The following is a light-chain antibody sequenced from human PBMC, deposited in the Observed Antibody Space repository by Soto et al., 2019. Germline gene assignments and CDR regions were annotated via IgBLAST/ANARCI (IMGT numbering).Light chain of an antibody. J-gene: IGKJ5*01. CDR3: LQRSNWPPIT. CDR1: QHVNTY. V-gene: IGKV3-11*01. Sequence: ETVLTQSPATLSLSPGETATLSCRASQHVNTYLDWFQQKPGQSPRLLIYGASNRATGIPARFSGSGSGTDFTLTISSLEPEDFAVYYCLQRSNWPPITFGQGTRLEIK. CDR2: GAS.